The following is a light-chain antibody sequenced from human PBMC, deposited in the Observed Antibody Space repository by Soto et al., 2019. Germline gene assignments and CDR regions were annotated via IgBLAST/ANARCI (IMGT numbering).Light chain of an antibody. J-gene: IGKJ1*01. CDR1: HSISRP. CDR3: LHYQSYWT. CDR2: QAS. V-gene: IGKV1-5*03. Sequence: DIQMTQSPSTLSASVGDRVSVTCRASHSISRPLAWYQQKPGKAPNILIYQASNLETGVPSRVICSGSGTEFTLTISCLQPDELATYYCLHYQSYWTFGQGTKVEVK.